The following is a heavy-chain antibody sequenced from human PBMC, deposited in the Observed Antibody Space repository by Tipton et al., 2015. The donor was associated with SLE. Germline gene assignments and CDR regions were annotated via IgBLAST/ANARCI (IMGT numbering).Heavy chain of an antibody. D-gene: IGHD6-6*01. CDR1: GFTFNTYW. J-gene: IGHJ4*02. Sequence: GSLRLSCAASGFTFNTYWMSWVRQAPGKGLEWVAKIKEDGSVKYYVDSVKGRFTVSRDNAKNSLYLQMNSLRAEDTAVYYCAREQGGMYSSSSDYFDYWGQGTLVTVSS. V-gene: IGHV3-7*01. CDR2: IKEDGSVK. CDR3: AREQGGMYSSSSDYFDY.